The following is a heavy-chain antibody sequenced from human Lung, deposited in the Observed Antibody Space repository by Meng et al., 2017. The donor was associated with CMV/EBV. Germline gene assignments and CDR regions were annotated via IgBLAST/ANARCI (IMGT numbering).Heavy chain of an antibody. CDR1: GYTFIDYY. CDR2: INPKSGGT. Sequence: ASXKVSCKASGYTFIDYYMHWVRQAPGQGLEWVGWINPKSGGTHYAQSFQGRVTITRDTSINTVYMEISSLKSDDTAVYYCTSAPVDYWGQGTLVTVSS. J-gene: IGHJ4*01. D-gene: IGHD6-25*01. V-gene: IGHV1-2*02. CDR3: TSAPVDY.